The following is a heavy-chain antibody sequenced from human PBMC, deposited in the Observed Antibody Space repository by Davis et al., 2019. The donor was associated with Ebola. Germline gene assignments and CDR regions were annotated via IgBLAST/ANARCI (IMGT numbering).Heavy chain of an antibody. Sequence: ASVKVSCKASGYTFTDYYIHWIRQAPGQGLAWMGWISTYKANTNYAQKLQGRVTMTTDTSTNTAYMELRSLRSDDTAVYYCARDRYSSGWAMLDYWGQGTLVTVSS. CDR3: ARDRYSSGWAMLDY. J-gene: IGHJ4*02. V-gene: IGHV1-18*04. CDR1: GYTFTDYY. CDR2: ISTYKANT. D-gene: IGHD6-19*01.